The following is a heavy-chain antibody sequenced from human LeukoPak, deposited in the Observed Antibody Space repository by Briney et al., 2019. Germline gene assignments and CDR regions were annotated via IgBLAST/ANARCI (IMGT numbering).Heavy chain of an antibody. CDR1: GYTFTSYY. D-gene: IGHD3-22*01. V-gene: IGHV1-46*01. J-gene: IGHJ4*02. Sequence: ASVKVSCKASGYTFTSYYMHWVRQAPGRGLEWMGIINPSGGSTSYAQKFQGRVTMTRDTSTSTVYMELSSLRSEDTAVYYCAREGPYYYDSSGYYGVTWRGLFDYWGQGTLVTVSS. CDR2: INPSGGST. CDR3: AREGPYYYDSSGYYGVTWRGLFDY.